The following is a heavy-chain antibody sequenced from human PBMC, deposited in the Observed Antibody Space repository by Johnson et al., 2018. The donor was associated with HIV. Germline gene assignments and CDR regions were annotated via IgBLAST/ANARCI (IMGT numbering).Heavy chain of an antibody. V-gene: IGHV3-9*01. Sequence: VQLVESGGGLVQPGGSLRLSCAASGFSFSSFSMHWVRQAPGKGLEWVSGISWNSANIGHADSVKGRFTISRDNAKSSLYLQMNSLRPEDTALYYCAKDDRISSWGQGTMVIVSS. CDR1: GFSFSSFS. J-gene: IGHJ3*01. CDR2: ISWNSANI. D-gene: IGHD1-14*01. CDR3: AKDDRISS.